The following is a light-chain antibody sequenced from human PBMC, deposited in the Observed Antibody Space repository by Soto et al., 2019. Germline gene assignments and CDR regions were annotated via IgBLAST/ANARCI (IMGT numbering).Light chain of an antibody. CDR3: QQYNAYSWT. Sequence: IQMTQSPSTLSASVGDRVAITCRASQSIGIWLAWYQKKPGKAPRFLIYKASTLQTGVPSRFSGSGSGTEFTLTISSLQPDDFATYSCQQYNAYSWTFGQGTKVEIK. CDR2: KAS. J-gene: IGKJ1*01. CDR1: QSIGIW. V-gene: IGKV1-5*03.